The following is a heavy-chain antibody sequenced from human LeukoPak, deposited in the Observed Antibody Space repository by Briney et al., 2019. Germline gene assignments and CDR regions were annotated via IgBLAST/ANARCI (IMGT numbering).Heavy chain of an antibody. Sequence: PSVNLSLTCSVSGGTISSYYWSWLRQPPGKGLEWIGYIYYSGSTNYNPSLKSRVTISVDTSKSQFSLKLSSVTAAGTAVYYCARHIPSPYYYDSSGSAFDIWGQGTMVTVSS. CDR3: ARHIPSPYYYDSSGSAFDI. V-gene: IGHV4-59*08. D-gene: IGHD3-22*01. CDR1: GGTISSYY. J-gene: IGHJ3*02. CDR2: IYYSGST.